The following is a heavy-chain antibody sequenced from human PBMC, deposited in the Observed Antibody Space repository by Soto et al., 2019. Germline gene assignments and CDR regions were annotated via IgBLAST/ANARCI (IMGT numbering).Heavy chain of an antibody. V-gene: IGHV1-2*04. CDR2: INPNSGGT. CDR1: AYTFTGYY. Sequence: ASVKLSCKASAYTFTGYYMHWVRQAPGQGLEWMGWINPNSGGTDYAQKFQGWVTMTRDTSISTAYMELSRLKSDDTAVYYCARGLTSGSSYDYWGQGTLVTVSS. CDR3: ARGLTSGSSYDY. D-gene: IGHD2-15*01. J-gene: IGHJ4*02.